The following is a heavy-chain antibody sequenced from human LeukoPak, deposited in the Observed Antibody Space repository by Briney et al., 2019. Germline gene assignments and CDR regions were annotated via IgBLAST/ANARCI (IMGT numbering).Heavy chain of an antibody. J-gene: IGHJ4*02. CDR2: INHSGST. Sequence: PSETLSLTCAVYGGSFSGYYWSWIRQPPGKGLEWIGEINHSGSTNYNPSLKSRVTISVDTSKNQFSLKLSSVTAADTAVYYCARRGVGATAIWGQGTLVTVSS. V-gene: IGHV4-34*01. CDR1: GGSFSGYY. D-gene: IGHD1-26*01. CDR3: ARRGVGATAI.